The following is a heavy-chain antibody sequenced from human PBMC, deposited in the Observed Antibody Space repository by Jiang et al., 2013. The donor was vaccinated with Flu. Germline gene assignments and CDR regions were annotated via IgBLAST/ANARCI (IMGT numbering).Heavy chain of an antibody. V-gene: IGHV3-33*01. Sequence: VQLVESGGGVVQPGRSLRLSCAASGFTFSSYGMHWVRQAPGKGLEWVAVIWYDGSNKYYADSVKGRFTISRDNSKNTLYLQMNSLRAEDTAVYYCARDEYCTNGVCYPDYWGQGTLVTVSS. J-gene: IGHJ4*02. D-gene: IGHD2-8*01. CDR1: GFTFSSYG. CDR2: IWYDGSNK. CDR3: ARDEYCTNGVCYPDY.